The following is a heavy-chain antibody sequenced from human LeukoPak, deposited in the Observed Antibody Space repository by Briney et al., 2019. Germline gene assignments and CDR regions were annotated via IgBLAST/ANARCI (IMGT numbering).Heavy chain of an antibody. CDR1: GVTFSSYA. V-gene: IGHV1-69*04. CDR2: IIPILGIA. D-gene: IGHD6-13*01. CDR3: ARVGGSSWADNDAFDI. J-gene: IGHJ3*02. Sequence: SVKVSCKASGVTFSSYAISWVRQAPGQGLEWMGRIIPILGIANYAQKFQGRVTITADESTSTAYMELSSLRSEDTAVYYCARVGGSSWADNDAFDIWGQGTMVTVSS.